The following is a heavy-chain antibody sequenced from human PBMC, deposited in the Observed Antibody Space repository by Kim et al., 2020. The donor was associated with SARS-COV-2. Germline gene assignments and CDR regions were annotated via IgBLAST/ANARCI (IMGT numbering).Heavy chain of an antibody. J-gene: IGHJ4*02. Sequence: GGSLRLSCAASGFTFSTYDMNWVRQAPGKGLEWVSLISADGDRIYYADSVKGRFTISRDNSKNTLYLQLNSLRADDTAVYYCAKVGLYSSGWPGGNYWGQRTLVTVSS. D-gene: IGHD6-19*01. CDR1: GFTFSTYD. CDR2: ISADGDRI. V-gene: IGHV3-23*01. CDR3: AKVGLYSSGWPGGNY.